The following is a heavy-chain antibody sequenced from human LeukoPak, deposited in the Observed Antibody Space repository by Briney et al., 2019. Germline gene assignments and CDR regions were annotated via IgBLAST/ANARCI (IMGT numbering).Heavy chain of an antibody. J-gene: IGHJ4*02. CDR3: ARQGYKSGWYPTFDF. D-gene: IGHD6-19*01. Sequence: SETLSLTCTVSGDSIGTYYWSWIRRPPGKGLEWIGHVYYAGITDYNPSLQSRVTISVDPSRNQLSLKLNSVTAADTAVYYCARQGYKSGWYPTFDFWGPGTQVVVSS. V-gene: IGHV4-59*01. CDR1: GDSIGTYY. CDR2: VYYAGIT.